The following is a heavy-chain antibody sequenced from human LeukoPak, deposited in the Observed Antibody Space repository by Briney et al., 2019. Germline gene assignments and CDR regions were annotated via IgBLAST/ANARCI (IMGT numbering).Heavy chain of an antibody. CDR3: AKYRYYCSSTSCYKEFDY. CDR2: ISGSGGST. J-gene: IGHJ4*02. V-gene: IGHV3-23*01. Sequence: GGSLRLSCAASGFTFSSYGMSCVRQAPGKGLEWVSAISGSGGSTYYADSVKGRFTISRDNSKNTLYLQMNSLRAEDTAVYYCAKYRYYCSSTSCYKEFDYWGQGTLVIVSS. D-gene: IGHD2-2*01. CDR1: GFTFSSYG.